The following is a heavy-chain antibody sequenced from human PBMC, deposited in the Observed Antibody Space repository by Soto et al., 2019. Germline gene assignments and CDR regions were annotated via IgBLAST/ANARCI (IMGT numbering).Heavy chain of an antibody. D-gene: IGHD2-2*02. V-gene: IGHV3-74*01. CDR1: GFILSSHW. CDR2: LHNDGRTT. Sequence: EVQLVESGGGLVQSGGSLRLSCAASGFILSSHWMHWVRQAPGKGLVWVSRLHNDGRTTSYADSVKGRFTISRDNAKNTLFLQMNSLRAEDTAVYYCTREFPTAIRGGSYYSYGMDVWGQGTTVIVSS. CDR3: TREFPTAIRGGSYYSYGMDV. J-gene: IGHJ6*02.